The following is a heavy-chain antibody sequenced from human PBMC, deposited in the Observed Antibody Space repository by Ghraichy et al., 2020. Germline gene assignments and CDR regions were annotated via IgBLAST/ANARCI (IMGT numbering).Heavy chain of an antibody. CDR1: AFTFSSYA. J-gene: IGHJ3*02. V-gene: IGHV3-23*01. CDR3: AKDRDYYDSSGYYFNAFDI. D-gene: IGHD3-22*01. Sequence: GGSLRLSCAASAFTFSSYAMNWVRQAPGKGLEWVSTIRGSGSSTYYTDSVKGRFTISRDNSKNTLYLQMNSLRAEDTAVYYCAKDRDYYDSSGYYFNAFDIWGQGTLVTVSS. CDR2: IRGSGSST.